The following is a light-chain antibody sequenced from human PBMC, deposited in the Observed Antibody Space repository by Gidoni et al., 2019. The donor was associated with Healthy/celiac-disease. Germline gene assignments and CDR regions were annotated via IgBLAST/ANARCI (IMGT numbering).Light chain of an antibody. CDR2: EAS. Sequence: DIQMTQSPSTLSASVGDRVTITCRASQNIGSWLAWYQQKPGKAPKRLIYEASSLESGVPSRLSGSGSGTEFTLTISSLQPDDFATYYCQQYNTSPFTFGPGTKVDIK. V-gene: IGKV1-5*01. J-gene: IGKJ3*01. CDR1: QNIGSW. CDR3: QQYNTSPFT.